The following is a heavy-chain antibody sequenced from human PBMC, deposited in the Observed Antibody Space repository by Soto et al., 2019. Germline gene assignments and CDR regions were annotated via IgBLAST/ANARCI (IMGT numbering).Heavy chain of an antibody. D-gene: IGHD5-18*01. V-gene: IGHV3-33*01. CDR2: IWYDGRNK. J-gene: IGHJ4*02. CDR1: GFTFSSYG. CDR3: ARGFSYGNPFDY. Sequence: GGSLRLSCAASGFTFSSYGMHWVRQAPGKGLEWVAVIWYDGRNKYYADSVKGRFTISRDNSKNTLYLQMNSLSAEDTAVYYCARGFSYGNPFDYWGQGTPVTVSS.